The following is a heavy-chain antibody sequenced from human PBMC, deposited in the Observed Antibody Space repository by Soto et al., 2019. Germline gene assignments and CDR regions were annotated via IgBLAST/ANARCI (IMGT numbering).Heavy chain of an antibody. CDR3: ATSSPLRDGQLDDYYGMDV. CDR2: FDPEDGET. V-gene: IGHV1-24*01. J-gene: IGHJ6*02. Sequence: ASVKVSCKVSGYTLTELSMHWVRQAPGKGLEWMGGFDPEDGETIYAQKFQGRVTMTEDTSTDTAYMELSSLRSEDTAVYYCATSSPLRDGQLDDYYGMDVWGQGTTVTVSS. D-gene: IGHD4-17*01. CDR1: GYTLTELS.